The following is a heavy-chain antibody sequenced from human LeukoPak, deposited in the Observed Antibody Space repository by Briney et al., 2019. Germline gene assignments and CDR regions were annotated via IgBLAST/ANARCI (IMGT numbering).Heavy chain of an antibody. V-gene: IGHV3-23*01. J-gene: IGHJ4*02. CDR3: ARGHTRITMLRGSRSAYYFDY. D-gene: IGHD3-10*01. CDR1: GFTFSSYA. Sequence: GGSLRLSCAASGFTFSSYAMSWVRQAPGKGLEWVSAISGSGGSTYYADSVKGRFTISRDNAKNSLYLQMNSLRAEDTAVYYCARGHTRITMLRGSRSAYYFDYWGQGTLVTVSS. CDR2: ISGSGGST.